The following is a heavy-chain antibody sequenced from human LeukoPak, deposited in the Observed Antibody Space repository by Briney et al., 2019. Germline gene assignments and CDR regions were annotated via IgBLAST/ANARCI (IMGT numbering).Heavy chain of an antibody. D-gene: IGHD3-22*01. Sequence: GESLKISCKGSGYSFTSYWIGWVRQMPGKGLEWMGIIYPGDSDTRYSPSFQGQVTMSADKSISTAYLQWSSLKASDTAMYYCARHPGGTYYYDSSGQLDYWGQGTLVTVSS. V-gene: IGHV5-51*01. CDR3: ARHPGGTYYYDSSGQLDY. J-gene: IGHJ4*02. CDR2: IYPGDSDT. CDR1: GYSFTSYW.